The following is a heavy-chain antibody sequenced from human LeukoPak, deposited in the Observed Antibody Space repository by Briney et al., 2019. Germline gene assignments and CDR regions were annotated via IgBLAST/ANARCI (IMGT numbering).Heavy chain of an antibody. Sequence: GGSLRLSCAASGFTFSSHSMNWVRQAPGQGLEWVSYITSSSSTIHYADSVKGRFTVSRDNAKNSLCLQMNTLRVEDTAVYYCVRGDSGSYPGFWGQGTLVTVSS. CDR3: VRGDSGSYPGF. CDR1: GFTFSSHS. D-gene: IGHD1-26*01. V-gene: IGHV3-48*04. J-gene: IGHJ4*02. CDR2: ITSSSSTI.